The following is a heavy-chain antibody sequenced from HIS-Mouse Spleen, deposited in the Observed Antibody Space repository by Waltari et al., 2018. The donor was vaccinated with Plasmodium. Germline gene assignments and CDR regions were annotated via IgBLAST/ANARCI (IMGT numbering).Heavy chain of an antibody. CDR3: ARTGDYGGNS. CDR1: GGSFSGYY. D-gene: IGHD4-17*01. CDR2: IKHSGST. V-gene: IGHV4-34*01. Sequence: QVQLQQWGAGLLKPSETLSLTCAVYGGSFSGYYWSLIRQPPGKGLEWIGEIKHSGSTNYNPSLKSRVTISVDTSKNQFSLKLSSVTAADTAVYYCARTGDYGGNSWGQGTLVTVSS. J-gene: IGHJ4*02.